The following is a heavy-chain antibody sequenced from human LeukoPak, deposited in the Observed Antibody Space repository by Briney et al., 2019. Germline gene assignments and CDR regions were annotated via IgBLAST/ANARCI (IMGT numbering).Heavy chain of an antibody. J-gene: IGHJ3*02. CDR2: ISGSGGST. V-gene: IGHV3-23*01. CDR1: GFTFSSYG. Sequence: GGTLRLSCAASGFTFSSYGMSWVRQAPGKGLEWVSAISGSGGSTYYADSVKGRFTISRDNSKNTLYLQMNSLRDEDTALYYCAKIKGKDGVRDAYDIWGQGTMVTVSS. D-gene: IGHD3-10*01. CDR3: AKIKGKDGVRDAYDI.